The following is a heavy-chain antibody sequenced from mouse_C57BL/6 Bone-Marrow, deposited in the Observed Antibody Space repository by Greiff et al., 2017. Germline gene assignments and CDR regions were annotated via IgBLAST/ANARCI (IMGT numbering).Heavy chain of an antibody. D-gene: IGHD1-1*01. Sequence: VQLQQSGAELARPGASVKLSCKASGYTFTSYGISWVKQRTGQGLEWIGEIYPRSGNTYYNEKFKGKATLTADKSSSTAYMELRSLTSEDSAVYFCAGNYYGSSYFDYCGQGTTLTVSS. CDR1: GYTFTSYG. CDR3: AGNYYGSSYFDY. V-gene: IGHV1-81*01. CDR2: IYPRSGNT. J-gene: IGHJ2*01.